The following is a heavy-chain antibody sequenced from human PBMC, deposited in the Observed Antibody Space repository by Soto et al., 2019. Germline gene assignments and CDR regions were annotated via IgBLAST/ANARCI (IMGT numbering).Heavy chain of an antibody. CDR2: MNPNSGNT. D-gene: IGHD3-3*01. Sequence: ASLKVSWKASGCTITSNDLNWARQPTRQGHEWMGWMNPNSGNTGYAQKFQGRVTMTRNTSISTAYMELSSLRSEDTAVYYCASPARNYDFWSGYSFDIWGQGTMVTVSS. V-gene: IGHV1-8*01. CDR3: ASPARNYDFWSGYSFDI. J-gene: IGHJ3*02. CDR1: GCTITSND.